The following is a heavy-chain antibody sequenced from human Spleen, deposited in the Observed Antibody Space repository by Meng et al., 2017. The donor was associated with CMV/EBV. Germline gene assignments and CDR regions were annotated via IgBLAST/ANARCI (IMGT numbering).Heavy chain of an antibody. V-gene: IGHV3-9*01. J-gene: IGHJ4*02. CDR1: GFTFDDYA. CDR2: ISWNSGSI. Sequence: SLKISCAASGFTFDDYAMHWVRQAPGKGLEWVSGISWNSGSIGYADSVKGRFTISRDNAKNSLYLQMNSLRAEDTAVYYCAKGRGAYWGQGTLVTVSS. CDR3: AKGRGAY.